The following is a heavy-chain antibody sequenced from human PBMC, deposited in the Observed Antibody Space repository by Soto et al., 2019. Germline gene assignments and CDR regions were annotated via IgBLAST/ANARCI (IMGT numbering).Heavy chain of an antibody. Sequence: QVQLQQWGAGLLKPSETLSLTCAVYGGFVSSGSYYWSWIRQPPGKGLVWIGEMSHSGGTHFNPYLNGPETKSVQTSKNQWNLKMNTVTAADTSFYYCARVERGTATTVVNAFDIWGPGTMVTVSS. D-gene: IGHD1-7*01. CDR1: GGFVSSGSYY. CDR3: ARVERGTATTVVNAFDI. J-gene: IGHJ3*02. CDR2: MSHSGGT. V-gene: IGHV4-34*01.